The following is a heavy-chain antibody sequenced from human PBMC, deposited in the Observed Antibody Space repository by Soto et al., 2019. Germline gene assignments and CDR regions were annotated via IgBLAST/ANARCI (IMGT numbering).Heavy chain of an antibody. CDR3: AKHLAQNFDY. Sequence: GGSLRLSCAASGFTFISQAMSWVRQAPGKGLEWVSSISSGGSTNYAGSVKGRFTISRDNSKNTLYLQMDTLRAEDTAVYYCAKHLAQNFDYWGQGTLVTVSS. CDR2: ISSGGST. V-gene: IGHV3-23*01. CDR1: GFTFISQA. J-gene: IGHJ4*02.